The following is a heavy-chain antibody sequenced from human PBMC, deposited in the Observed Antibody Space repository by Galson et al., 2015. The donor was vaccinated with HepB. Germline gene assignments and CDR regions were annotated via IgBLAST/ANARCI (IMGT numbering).Heavy chain of an antibody. V-gene: IGHV3-43*01. CDR1: GFTFNDYT. Sequence: SLRLSCAASGFTFNDYTMHWLRQVPEKGLEWASLISWDGLTTYYADSVEGRFTISRDNNNNSLYLQMNSLITEDTALYYCAKEVGGSGDLAFENWGQGTLVTVSS. J-gene: IGHJ4*02. CDR2: ISWDGLTT. D-gene: IGHD3-10*01. CDR3: AKEVGGSGDLAFEN.